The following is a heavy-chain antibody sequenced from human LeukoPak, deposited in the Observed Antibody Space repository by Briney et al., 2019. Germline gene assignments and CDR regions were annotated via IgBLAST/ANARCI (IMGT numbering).Heavy chain of an antibody. CDR1: GFALSSYW. CDR2: INSDGSST. Sequence: GGSLRLSCAASGFALSSYWMHWVRQAPGKGLGWVSRINSDGSSTTYADSVKGRFTISRDNAKNTLYLQMNSLRAEDTAVYYCARDPSPYYYDGSGLDWFDPWGQGTLVTVSS. J-gene: IGHJ5*02. CDR3: ARDPSPYYYDGSGLDWFDP. V-gene: IGHV3-74*01. D-gene: IGHD3-22*01.